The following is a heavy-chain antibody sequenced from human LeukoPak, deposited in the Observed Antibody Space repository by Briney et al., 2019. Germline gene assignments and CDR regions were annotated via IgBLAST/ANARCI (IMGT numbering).Heavy chain of an antibody. V-gene: IGHV4-61*02. J-gene: IGHJ4*02. D-gene: IGHD3-3*01. CDR3: ASTSGDFWSGTTPFDY. Sequence: PSETLSLTCTVSGGSISSGSYYWSWIQQPAGKGLEWIGRIYTSGSTNYNPSLKSRVTISVDTSKNQFSLKLSSVTAADTAVYYCASTSGDFWSGTTPFDYWGQGTLVTVSS. CDR2: IYTSGST. CDR1: GGSISSGSYY.